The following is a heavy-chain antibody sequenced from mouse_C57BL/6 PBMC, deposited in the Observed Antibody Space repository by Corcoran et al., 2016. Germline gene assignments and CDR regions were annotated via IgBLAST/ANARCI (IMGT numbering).Heavy chain of an antibody. CDR1: GYTFTTYG. V-gene: IGHV9-3*01. CDR3: ARGAPNSNPWVDY. D-gene: IGHD2-5*01. Sequence: QIQLVQSGPELKKPGETVKISCKASGYTFTTYGMSWVKQAPGKGLKWMGWINTYSGVPTYADDFKGRFAFSLETSASTAYLQINNLKNEDTATDFCARGAPNSNPWVDYWGQGTLVTVSA. CDR2: INTYSGVP. J-gene: IGHJ3*01.